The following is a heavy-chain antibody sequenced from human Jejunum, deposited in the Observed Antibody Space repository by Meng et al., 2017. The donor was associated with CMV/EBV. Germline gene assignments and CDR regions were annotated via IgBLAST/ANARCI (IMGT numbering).Heavy chain of an antibody. Sequence: WMTGVRQAPGKGLEWVANINEDGGEIYYVDSLKGRFTISRDNAKNSLYLQMNSLRAEDSAVYYCARITTFGTGLHGMDVWGQGTTVTVSS. J-gene: IGHJ6*02. CDR2: INEDGGEI. D-gene: IGHD3-3*01. V-gene: IGHV3-7*01. CDR1: W. CDR3: ARITTFGTGLHGMDV.